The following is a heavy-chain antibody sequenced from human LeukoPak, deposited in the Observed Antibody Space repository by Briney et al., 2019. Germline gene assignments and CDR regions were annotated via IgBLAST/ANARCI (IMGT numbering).Heavy chain of an antibody. CDR1: GYTFTTYY. J-gene: IGHJ4*02. V-gene: IGHV1-46*01. CDR2: INPSGGST. D-gene: IGHD4-17*01. Sequence: ASVKVSCKASGYTFTTYYMHWVRQAPGQGLEWMGIINPSGGSTTYSQKFQGRVTMTRNTYTSTVYMELRSLRSEDTAVYYCARDRGYGDSGFDYWGEGTLVTVYS. CDR3: ARDRGYGDSGFDY.